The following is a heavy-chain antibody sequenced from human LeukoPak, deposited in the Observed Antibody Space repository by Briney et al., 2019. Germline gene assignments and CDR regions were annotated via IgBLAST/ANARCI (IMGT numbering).Heavy chain of an antibody. Sequence: GGSLRLSCAASGFTFSSYAMHWVRQAPGKGLEWVAVISYDGSNKYYADSVKGRFTISRDNSKNTPYLQMNSLRAEDTAVYYCARDTSFRGQWLLPPPDYWGQGTLVTVSS. CDR3: ARDTSFRGQWLLPPPDY. D-gene: IGHD3-22*01. V-gene: IGHV3-30-3*01. J-gene: IGHJ4*02. CDR1: GFTFSSYA. CDR2: ISYDGSNK.